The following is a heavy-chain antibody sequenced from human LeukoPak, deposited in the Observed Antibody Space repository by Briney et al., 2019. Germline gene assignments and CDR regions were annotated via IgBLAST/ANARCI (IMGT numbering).Heavy chain of an antibody. Sequence: GGSLRLSCAASGFTFGHYNMNWVRQAPGKGLEWVSSISGSSSYKYYAYSVKGRFTISRDNAKNSLYLQMNSLRADDTAVYYCARDGTYGDFDYWGQGTLVTVSS. V-gene: IGHV3-21*01. CDR3: ARDGTYGDFDY. CDR2: ISGSSSYK. D-gene: IGHD3-10*01. CDR1: GFTFGHYN. J-gene: IGHJ4*02.